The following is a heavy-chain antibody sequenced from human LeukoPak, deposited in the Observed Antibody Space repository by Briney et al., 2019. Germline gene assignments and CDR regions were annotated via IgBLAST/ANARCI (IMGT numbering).Heavy chain of an antibody. CDR2: ISGSGGST. CDR3: AKTPGIAAAGPGGWFDP. Sequence: PGGSLRLSCATSGFTFSSYAMSWVRQAPGKGLEWVSAISGSGGSTYYADSVKGRFTISRDNSKNTLYLQMNSLRAEDTAVYYCAKTPGIAAAGPGGWFDPWGQGTLVTVSS. J-gene: IGHJ5*02. D-gene: IGHD6-13*01. V-gene: IGHV3-23*01. CDR1: GFTFSSYA.